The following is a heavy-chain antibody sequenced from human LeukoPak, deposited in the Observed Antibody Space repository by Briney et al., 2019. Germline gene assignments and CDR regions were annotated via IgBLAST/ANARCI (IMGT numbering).Heavy chain of an antibody. CDR1: VGFFNSRTYY. J-gene: IGHJ4*02. Sequence: SETQSLPCTVSVGFFNSRTYYGGWVRQPPGKGLEWIGRIHYSGSTYYTPSLKNPVTIPVDTSNNQYSLKLSSVTAADTAVYYCARHAGGIAAVGTRPFDYWGQGTLVTVSS. CDR3: ARHAGGIAAVGTRPFDY. D-gene: IGHD6-13*01. CDR2: IHYSGST. V-gene: IGHV4-39*01.